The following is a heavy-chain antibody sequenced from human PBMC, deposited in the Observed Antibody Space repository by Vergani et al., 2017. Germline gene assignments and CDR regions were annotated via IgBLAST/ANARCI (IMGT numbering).Heavy chain of an antibody. CDR1: GESIRSGSHY. Sequence: QVKLQESGPGLLKPSQTLSLTCTVSGESIRSGSHYWSWIRQPAGKGPEWIGRIYPNGNGNYNESLRSRLTMSIDTSRSQFSLSLSSVTAADTAVYYCARGNCGVNCPKYNWLAPWGRGILVTVSS. CDR3: ARGNCGVNCPKYNWLAP. D-gene: IGHD2-21*01. J-gene: IGHJ5*02. V-gene: IGHV4-61*02. CDR2: IYPNGNG.